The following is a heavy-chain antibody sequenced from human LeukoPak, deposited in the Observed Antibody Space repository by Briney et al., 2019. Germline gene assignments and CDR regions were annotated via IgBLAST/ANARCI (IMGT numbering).Heavy chain of an antibody. CDR1: GDSISGYY. V-gene: IGHV4-4*07. Sequence: SETLSLTRTVSGDSISGYYWSWIRQPPGKGLEWVGRIDTSGSTNYNSSLKSRVTMSVDTSKNQFSLKLNSVTAADTAVYYCARNSWGLDSWGQGTLVTVSS. J-gene: IGHJ5*01. CDR2: IDTSGST. D-gene: IGHD7-27*01. CDR3: ARNSWGLDS.